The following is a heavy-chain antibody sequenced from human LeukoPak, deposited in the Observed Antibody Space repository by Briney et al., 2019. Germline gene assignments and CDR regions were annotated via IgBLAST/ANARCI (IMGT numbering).Heavy chain of an antibody. CDR2: INPNSGDT. Sequence: ASVKVSCKASGYTFTDYYMHWVRQAPGQGLEWMGWINPNSGDTNYAQNFQGRVTMTRDTSISTAYMDLSRLRSDDTAVYYCAREVWFGELSPFDYWGQGTLVTVSS. D-gene: IGHD3-10*01. J-gene: IGHJ4*02. CDR1: GYTFTDYY. V-gene: IGHV1-2*02. CDR3: AREVWFGELSPFDY.